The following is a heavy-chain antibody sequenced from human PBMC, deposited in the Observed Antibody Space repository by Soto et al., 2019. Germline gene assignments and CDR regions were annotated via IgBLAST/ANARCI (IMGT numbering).Heavy chain of an antibody. D-gene: IGHD2-2*01. Sequence: SETLSLTCTVSGGSISSGGYYWSWIRQHPGKGLEWIGYIYYSGSTYYNPSLKSRVTISVDTSKNQFSLKLSSVTAADTAVYYWASPRFGIVVLPAAEVNGFAPGGKGTLVTLSS. CDR2: IYYSGST. CDR3: ASPRFGIVVLPAAEVNGFAP. V-gene: IGHV4-31*03. CDR1: GGSISSGGYY. J-gene: IGHJ5*02.